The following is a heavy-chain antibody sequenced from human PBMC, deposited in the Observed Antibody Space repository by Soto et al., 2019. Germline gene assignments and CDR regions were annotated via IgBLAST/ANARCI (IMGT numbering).Heavy chain of an antibody. Sequence: QLQLQESGPGLVKPSETLSLTCTVSGGSISSSSYYWGWIRQPPGKGLEWIGSIYYSGSTYYNPSLKSRVTISVDTSKNQFSLKLSSVTAADTAVYYCARHPLPYYFDYWGQGTLVTVSS. D-gene: IGHD2-15*01. CDR1: GGSISSSSYY. CDR3: ARHPLPYYFDY. CDR2: IYYSGST. V-gene: IGHV4-39*01. J-gene: IGHJ4*02.